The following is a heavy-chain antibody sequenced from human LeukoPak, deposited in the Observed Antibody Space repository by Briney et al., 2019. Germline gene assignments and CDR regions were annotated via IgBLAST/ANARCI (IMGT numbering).Heavy chain of an antibody. J-gene: IGHJ5*02. D-gene: IGHD3-3*01. Sequence: ASVKVSCKASGYSFTSFYIHWVRQAPGQGLEWMGIINPRGGGTSSAQKFQGRVSLIRDTSTSTVYMELSSLRSEDTAVYYCAREAVTIFALVRTQTTKRPHRFDPWGQGTLVTVSS. CDR2: INPRGGGT. V-gene: IGHV1-46*01. CDR1: GYSFTSFY. CDR3: AREAVTIFALVRTQTTKRPHRFDP.